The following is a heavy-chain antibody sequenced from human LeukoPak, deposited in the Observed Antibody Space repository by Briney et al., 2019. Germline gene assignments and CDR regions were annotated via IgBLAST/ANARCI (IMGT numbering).Heavy chain of an antibody. CDR1: GGSISSSSYY. CDR3: ARDNDFWSGYRSS. Sequence: SETLSLTCTVSGGSISSSSYYWGWIRQPPGKGLEWIGSIYYSGSTYYNPSRKSRVTISVDTSKNQFSLKLSSVTAADTAVYYCARDNDFWSGYRSSWGQGTLVTVSP. J-gene: IGHJ4*02. D-gene: IGHD3-3*01. V-gene: IGHV4-39*07. CDR2: IYYSGST.